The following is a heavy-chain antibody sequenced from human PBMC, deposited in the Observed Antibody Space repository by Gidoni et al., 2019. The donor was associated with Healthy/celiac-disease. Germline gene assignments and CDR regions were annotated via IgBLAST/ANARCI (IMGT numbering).Heavy chain of an antibody. V-gene: IGHV3-48*02. CDR3: ARGVYCSSTSCYSFFPEHFQH. Sequence: EVQLVEAGGGLVQPGGSLRRSCAAAGVTCSSDSMNWVRQAPGKGLEGVSYIGSSSSTIYYAASVKGRFTISRDNAKNSLYLQMTSLRDEDTAVYYCARGVYCSSTSCYSFFPEHFQHWGQGTLVTVSS. CDR1: GVTCSSDS. CDR2: IGSSSSTI. D-gene: IGHD2-2*02. J-gene: IGHJ1*01.